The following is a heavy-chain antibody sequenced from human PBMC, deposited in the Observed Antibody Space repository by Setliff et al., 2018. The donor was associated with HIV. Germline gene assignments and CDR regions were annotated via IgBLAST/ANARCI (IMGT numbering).Heavy chain of an antibody. CDR3: ATRSYYYDTSGFSSRGAFDI. CDR2: VDPEDGET. CDR1: GYTLSELS. V-gene: IGHV1-24*01. Sequence: GASVKVSCKVSGYTLSELSVHWVRQAPGKGLQWMGGVDPEDGETIYAQELQGRVTMTEDTSTDTAYMELSSLTSEDTAVYYCATRSYYYDTSGFSSRGAFDIWGQGTMVTVSS. D-gene: IGHD3-22*01. J-gene: IGHJ3*02.